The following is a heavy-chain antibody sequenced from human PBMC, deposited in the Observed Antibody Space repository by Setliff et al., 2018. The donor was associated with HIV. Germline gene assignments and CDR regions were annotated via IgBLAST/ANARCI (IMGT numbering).Heavy chain of an antibody. V-gene: IGHV1-18*01. J-gene: IGHJ2*01. CDR2: ISTYNGNT. CDR1: DYTFSTHA. Sequence: ASVKVSCQASDYTFSTHAITWVRQPPGQGLEWMGWISTYNGNTDYAQKLQGRVTMTTDTSTRTTYMELRSLKSDDTAVYYCARRLVVVAGTPEWFFDLWCRGTLVTVSS. D-gene: IGHD2-15*01. CDR3: ARRLVVVAGTPEWFFDL.